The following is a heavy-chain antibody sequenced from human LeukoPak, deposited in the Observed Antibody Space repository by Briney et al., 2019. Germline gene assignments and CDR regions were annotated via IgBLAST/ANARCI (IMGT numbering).Heavy chain of an antibody. V-gene: IGHV3-23*01. Sequence: GGSLRFSCAASGFDFSSHGMNWVRQAPGKGLEWVSTINFNGGRTYYADSVKGRFSVSRDNSKNTLYLQMNSLRVEDTAVYYCAKGGRGSWAGNTGYWGQGTLVSVSS. CDR2: INFNGGRT. D-gene: IGHD3-10*01. J-gene: IGHJ4*02. CDR3: AKGGRGSWAGNTGY. CDR1: GFDFSSHG.